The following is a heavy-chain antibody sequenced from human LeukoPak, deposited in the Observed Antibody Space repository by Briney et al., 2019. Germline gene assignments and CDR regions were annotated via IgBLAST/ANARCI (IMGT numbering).Heavy chain of an antibody. D-gene: IGHD1-26*01. Sequence: ASVKVSCKASGYTFTSYYMHWVRQAPGQGLEWMGIINPSGGSTSYAQKFQGRVTMTRDTSTSTVYMELSSLRPEDTAVYYCARLVVLGGSFKDYYYYMDVWGKGTTVTVSS. J-gene: IGHJ6*03. CDR3: ARLVVLGGSFKDYYYYMDV. V-gene: IGHV1-46*01. CDR1: GYTFTSYY. CDR2: INPSGGST.